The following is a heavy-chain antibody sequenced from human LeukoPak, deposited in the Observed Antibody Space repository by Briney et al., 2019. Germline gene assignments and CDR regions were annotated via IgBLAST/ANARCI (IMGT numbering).Heavy chain of an antibody. CDR2: IYSGGST. V-gene: IGHV3-53*01. CDR3: ARERMATTNWFDP. Sequence: GGSLRLSCAASGFTVSSNYMSWVRQAPGKGLEWVPVIYSGGSTYYADSVKGRFTISRDNSKNTLYLQMNSLRAEDAAVYYCARERMATTNWFDPWGQGTLVTVSS. CDR1: GFTVSSNY. D-gene: IGHD5-24*01. J-gene: IGHJ5*02.